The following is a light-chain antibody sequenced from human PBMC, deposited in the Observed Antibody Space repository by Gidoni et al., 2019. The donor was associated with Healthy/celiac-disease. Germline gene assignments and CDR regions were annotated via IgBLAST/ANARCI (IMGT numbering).Light chain of an antibody. CDR3: QQYDNLLT. J-gene: IGKJ3*01. V-gene: IGKV1-33*01. CDR1: QDSSNY. CDR2: DAS. Sequence: DIQVAPSPSSLSASVGDRVTITCQASQDSSNYLNWYQQKPGKAPKLLIYDASNLETGVPSRFSGSGSGTDFTFTISILQPEDIATYYCQQYDNLLTFGPGTKVDIK.